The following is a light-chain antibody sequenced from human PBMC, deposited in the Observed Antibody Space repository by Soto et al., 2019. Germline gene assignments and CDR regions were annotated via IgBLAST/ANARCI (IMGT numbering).Light chain of an antibody. CDR1: ISNIGTNY. CDR3: AAWDDTVRSYV. Sequence: QLVLTQPPSVSGTPGQRVTISCSGGISNIGTNYVHWFQQLPGTAPKVLSNRDNQRPSGVPDRFSGSKSGTSASLAISGLRSGDEAEYYCAAWDDTVRSYVFGTGTKLTVL. CDR2: RDN. V-gene: IGLV1-47*01. J-gene: IGLJ1*01.